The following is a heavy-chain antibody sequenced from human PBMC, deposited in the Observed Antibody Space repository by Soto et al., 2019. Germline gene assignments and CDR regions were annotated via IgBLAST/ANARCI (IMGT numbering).Heavy chain of an antibody. J-gene: IGHJ6*02. CDR3: ARDQGNIVVVPAATNMGYGMDV. CDR2: TYYRSKWYN. V-gene: IGHV6-1*01. D-gene: IGHD2-2*01. Sequence: SQTLSLTCAISGDSVSSNSAAWNWIRQSPSRGLEWLGRTYYRSKWYNDYAVSVKSRITINPDTSKNQFSLQLNSVTPEDTAVYYCARDQGNIVVVPAATNMGYGMDVWGQGTTVTVS. CDR1: GDSVSSNSAA.